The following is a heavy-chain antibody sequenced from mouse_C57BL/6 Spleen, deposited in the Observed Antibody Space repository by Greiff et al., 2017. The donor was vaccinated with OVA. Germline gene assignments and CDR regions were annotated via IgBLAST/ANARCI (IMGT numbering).Heavy chain of an antibody. Sequence: VQLQQSGPGLVAPSQSLSITCTVSGFSLTSYGVHWVRQPPGKGLEWLVVIWSDGSTTYNSALKSRLSISKDNSKSQVFLKMNSLQTDDTAMYYCARQGSYYGSTLYAMDYWGQGTSVTVSS. CDR1: GFSLTSYG. CDR2: IWSDGST. CDR3: ARQGSYYGSTLYAMDY. D-gene: IGHD1-1*01. J-gene: IGHJ4*01. V-gene: IGHV2-6-1*01.